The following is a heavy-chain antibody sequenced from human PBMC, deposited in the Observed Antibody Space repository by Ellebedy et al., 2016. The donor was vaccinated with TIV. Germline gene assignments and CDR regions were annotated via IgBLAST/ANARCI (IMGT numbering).Heavy chain of an antibody. CDR3: ARDDLEEFWSGYPDY. J-gene: IGHJ4*02. D-gene: IGHD3-3*01. Sequence: AASVKVSCKASGYTFTRYYMHWVRQAPGQGLEWMGIVNPSGGSTSYAQKLQGRVTMTRDTSTSTVYMELSSLRSEDTAVYYCARDDLEEFWSGYPDYWGQGTLVTVSS. CDR1: GYTFTRYY. CDR2: VNPSGGST. V-gene: IGHV1-46*04.